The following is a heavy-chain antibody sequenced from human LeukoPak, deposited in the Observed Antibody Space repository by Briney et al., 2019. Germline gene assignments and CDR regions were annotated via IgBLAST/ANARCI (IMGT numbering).Heavy chain of an antibody. CDR2: IIPILGIA. D-gene: IGHD4-17*01. V-gene: IGHV1-69*04. Sequence: SVKVSCKASGGTFSSYAISWVRQAPGQGLEWMGRIIPILGIANYAQKFQGRVTITADKSTSTAYMELSSLRSEDAAVYYCARGRMTTVTDYYYYGMDVWGQGTTVTVSS. J-gene: IGHJ6*02. CDR1: GGTFSSYA. CDR3: ARGRMTTVTDYYYYGMDV.